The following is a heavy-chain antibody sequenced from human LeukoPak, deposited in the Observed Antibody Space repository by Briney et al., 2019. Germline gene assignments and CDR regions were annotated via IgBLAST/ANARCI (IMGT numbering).Heavy chain of an antibody. D-gene: IGHD6-13*01. CDR2: ISYDGSNK. CDR1: RFSFSSYW. V-gene: IGHV3-30-3*01. CDR3: ARDQYSSSWYGNFQH. J-gene: IGHJ1*01. Sequence: GGSLRLSCAASRFSFSSYWMTWVRQAPDKGLEWVAVISYDGSNKYYADSVKGRFTISRDNSKNTLYLQMNSLRADDTAVYYCARDQYSSSWYGNFQHWGQGTLVTVSS.